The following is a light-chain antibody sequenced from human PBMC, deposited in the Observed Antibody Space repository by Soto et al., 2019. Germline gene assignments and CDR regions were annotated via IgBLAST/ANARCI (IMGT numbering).Light chain of an antibody. Sequence: DIQRTQYPSTLSGSVGDRVTITCRASQTISSWLAWYQQEPGKAPKLLIYAASTLHSGVPSRFSGSGSGTEFTLTISRLEPEDFAVYYCQQYGSSPLTFGGGTKVDI. V-gene: IGKV1-5*01. CDR3: QQYGSSPLT. J-gene: IGKJ4*01. CDR1: QTISSW. CDR2: AAS.